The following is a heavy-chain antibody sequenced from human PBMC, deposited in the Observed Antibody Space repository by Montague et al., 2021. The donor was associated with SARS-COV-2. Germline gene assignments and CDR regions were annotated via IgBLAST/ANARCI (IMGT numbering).Heavy chain of an antibody. D-gene: IGHD4-17*01. Sequence: SETLSLTCTVSGGSISSYYWSWIRQPAGKGLEWIGSIYYSGGTYSNSSLKSRVTISVDTSKNQFSLKLSSVTAADTAVYYCARHLNYRDYGGDDYWGQGTLVTVSS. J-gene: IGHJ4*02. V-gene: IGHV4-59*05. CDR2: IYYSGGT. CDR3: ARHLNYRDYGGDDY. CDR1: GGSISSYY.